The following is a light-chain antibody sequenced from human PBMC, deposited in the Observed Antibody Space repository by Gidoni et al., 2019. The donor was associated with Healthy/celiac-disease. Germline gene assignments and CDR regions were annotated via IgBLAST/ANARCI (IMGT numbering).Light chain of an antibody. CDR3: QQYNSYPFT. CDR2: KAS. CDR1: QSISSW. J-gene: IGKJ3*01. Sequence: DIQMTQSPSTLSASVGARVTITCRASQSISSWLAWYQQKPGKAPKLLIYKASSLESGVPSRFSGSGSGTEFTITISSLQTDDFATYYCQQYNSYPFTFGPGTKVDIK. V-gene: IGKV1-5*03.